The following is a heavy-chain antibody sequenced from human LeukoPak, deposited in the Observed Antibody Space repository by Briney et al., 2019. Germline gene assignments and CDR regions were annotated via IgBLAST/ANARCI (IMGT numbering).Heavy chain of an antibody. Sequence: GGSLTLSCTASGFAFSVYAMSWLRQPPGKGLEWVSTINANSGTTTYAASVRGRFTISRDNSKNALYLQLNTLRADDTATYYCAKPISGGLAVTADWFHPWGQGTLVVVSS. CDR1: GFAFSVYA. V-gene: IGHV3-23*01. CDR3: AKPISGGLAVTADWFHP. J-gene: IGHJ5*01. D-gene: IGHD6-19*01. CDR2: INANSGTT.